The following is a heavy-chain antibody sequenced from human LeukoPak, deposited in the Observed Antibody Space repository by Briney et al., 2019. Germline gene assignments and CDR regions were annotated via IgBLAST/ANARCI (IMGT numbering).Heavy chain of an antibody. CDR1: GITFSSYA. V-gene: IGHV3-30-3*02. CDR3: AKKFRGTTVISGDYFDY. CDR2: MSSDGSKK. D-gene: IGHD4-17*01. J-gene: IGHJ4*02. Sequence: PGGSLRLYCAASGITFSSYAMHWVRQTPGKGLEWVAVMSSDGSKKYYADSVKGRFTISRDNSKNTLYLQMNSLRAEDTAVYYCAKKFRGTTVISGDYFDYWGQGTLVTVSS.